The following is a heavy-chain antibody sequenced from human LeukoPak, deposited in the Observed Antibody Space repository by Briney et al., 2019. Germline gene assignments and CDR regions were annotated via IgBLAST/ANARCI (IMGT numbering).Heavy chain of an antibody. Sequence: GGSLRLSCAASGFTFSDYYMSWIRQAPGKGLEWVSYISSSGSTIYYADPVKGRFTISRDNAKNSLYLQMNSLRAEDTAVYYCARDRYCSGGSCYSVSDDAFDIWGQGTMVTVSS. CDR1: GFTFSDYY. D-gene: IGHD2-15*01. J-gene: IGHJ3*02. CDR3: ARDRYCSGGSCYSVSDDAFDI. CDR2: ISSSGSTI. V-gene: IGHV3-11*01.